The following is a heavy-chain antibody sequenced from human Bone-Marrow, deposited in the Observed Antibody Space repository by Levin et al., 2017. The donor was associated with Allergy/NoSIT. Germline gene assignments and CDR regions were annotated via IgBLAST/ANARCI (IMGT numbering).Heavy chain of an antibody. CDR2: IGSAGDT. J-gene: IGHJ3*02. CDR3: ARGVVDDYASSGLPFFDI. Sequence: PGGSLRLSCAASGFTFSKYDIHWVRQPTGKGLEWVSVIGSAGDTQYADSVKGRFTISRENAKNAVFLQMKSLRAGDTAVYFCARGVVDDYASSGLPFFDIWVQGTMVTVSS. D-gene: IGHD3-22*01. V-gene: IGHV3-13*01. CDR1: GFTFSKYD.